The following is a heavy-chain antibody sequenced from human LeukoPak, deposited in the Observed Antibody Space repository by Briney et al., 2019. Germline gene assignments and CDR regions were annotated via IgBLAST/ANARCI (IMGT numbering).Heavy chain of an antibody. CDR1: GFTFSSYG. D-gene: IGHD3-10*01. J-gene: IGHJ4*02. V-gene: IGHV3-30*18. Sequence: GGSLRLSCAASGFTFSSYGMHWVRQAPGKGLEWVAVISYDGSNKYYADSVKGRFTISRDNSKNTLYLQMNSLRAEDTAVYYCAKDPVVRGVIISPYYFDYWGQGTLVTVSS. CDR2: ISYDGSNK. CDR3: AKDPVVRGVIISPYYFDY.